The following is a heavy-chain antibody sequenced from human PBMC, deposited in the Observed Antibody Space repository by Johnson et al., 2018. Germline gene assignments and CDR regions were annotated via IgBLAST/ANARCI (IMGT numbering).Heavy chain of an antibody. CDR2: ISSTDRNE. CDR1: GFTFRYYA. J-gene: IGHJ6*03. Sequence: VQSGGSLRLPCATSGFTFRYYAMPWVRQAPGKGLEWVAVISSTDRNEFYTDSVKGRFPISRDNSKNTLYLQMNSLGAEEMAVYYCAGGYFYYYLDVWGKGTTVTVSS. CDR3: AGGYFYYYLDV. V-gene: IGHV3-30*03.